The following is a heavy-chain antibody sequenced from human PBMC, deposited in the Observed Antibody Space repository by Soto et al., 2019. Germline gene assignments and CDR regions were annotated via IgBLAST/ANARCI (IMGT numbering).Heavy chain of an antibody. V-gene: IGHV4-39*01. Sequence: QLQLQESGPGLVKPSETLSLTCTVSGGSISSSSYYWGWIRQPPGKGLEWIGSIYYRGNTYYNPSLKSRVTISVDTSKNLFSLKLSSVTAADTAVYYCARGGGGYCSGGSCQVDYWGQGTLVTVSS. CDR1: GGSISSSSYY. J-gene: IGHJ4*02. D-gene: IGHD2-15*01. CDR2: IYYRGNT. CDR3: ARGGGGYCSGGSCQVDY.